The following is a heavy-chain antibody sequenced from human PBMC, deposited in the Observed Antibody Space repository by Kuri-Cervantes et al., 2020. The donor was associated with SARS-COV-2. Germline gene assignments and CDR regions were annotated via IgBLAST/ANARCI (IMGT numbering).Heavy chain of an antibody. CDR2: ISAYNGYT. D-gene: IGHD4-11*01. CDR3: AREGDYSDFRRPNYYYSYMDV. CDR1: GYTFTHYG. Sequence: ASVTVSCKASGYTFTHYGITWVRQAPGQGLKWMGWISAYNGYTIYAQKLQGRVTMNTDTSTTTAYMEPRSLRSDDTAVYYCAREGDYSDFRRPNYYYSYMDVWGKGTTVTVSS. J-gene: IGHJ6*03. V-gene: IGHV1-18*01.